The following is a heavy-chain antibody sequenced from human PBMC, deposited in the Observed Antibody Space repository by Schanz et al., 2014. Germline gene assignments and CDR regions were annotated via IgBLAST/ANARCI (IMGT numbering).Heavy chain of an antibody. CDR3: ARGNDIQVWSLDY. Sequence: QVQLQESGPGLVKPSETLSLTCTVSGDSISSYSWSWIRRPAGKGLEWIGRIYTSGATNYNPSLKSRRTMSVDTSKNQVSLKLRSVTAADTAVYYCARGNDIQVWSLDYWGQGTLVTVSS. D-gene: IGHD5-18*01. CDR1: GDSISSYS. CDR2: IYTSGAT. V-gene: IGHV4-4*07. J-gene: IGHJ4*02.